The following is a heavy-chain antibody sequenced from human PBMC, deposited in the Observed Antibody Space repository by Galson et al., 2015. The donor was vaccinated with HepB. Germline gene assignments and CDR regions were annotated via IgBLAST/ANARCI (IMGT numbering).Heavy chain of an antibody. CDR1: GYTFTSYY. V-gene: IGHV1-46*01. Sequence: SVKVSCKASGYTFTSYYMHWVRQAPGQGLEWMGIINPSGGSTSYAQKFQGRVTMTRDTSTSTVYMELSSLRSEDTAVYYCARDNIVVVPAASYWYSDLWGRGTLVTVSS. D-gene: IGHD2-2*01. J-gene: IGHJ2*01. CDR2: INPSGGST. CDR3: ARDNIVVVPAASYWYSDL.